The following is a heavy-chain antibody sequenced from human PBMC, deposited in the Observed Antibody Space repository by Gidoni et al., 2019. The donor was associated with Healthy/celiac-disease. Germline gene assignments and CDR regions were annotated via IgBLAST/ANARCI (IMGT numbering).Heavy chain of an antibody. J-gene: IGHJ6*02. CDR1: GGTFSRYT. D-gene: IGHD4-4*01. CDR3: ARMPTTVTTDYYYYGMDV. V-gene: IGHV1-69*02. Sequence: QVQLVQSGAEVTKPGTSVTVSCKAAGGTFSRYTLSWVRQAPGQGLEWMGRIIPILGIANYAQKCQGRVTITADKSTSTAYMELSSLISEDTAVYYCARMPTTVTTDYYYYGMDVWGQGTTVTVSS. CDR2: IIPILGIA.